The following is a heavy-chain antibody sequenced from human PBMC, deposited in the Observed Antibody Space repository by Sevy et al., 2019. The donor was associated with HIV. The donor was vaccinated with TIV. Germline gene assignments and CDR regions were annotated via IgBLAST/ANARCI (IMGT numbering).Heavy chain of an antibody. CDR3: ARDWECTSGVCYFMDV. CDR1: GFTFSSYW. CDR2: IKQDGSEK. V-gene: IGHV3-7*03. J-gene: IGHJ6*02. Sequence: GGCLRLSCAASGFTFSSYWMSWVRQAPGKGLEWVANIKQDGSEKYYVDSVKGRFTISRDNAKNSLYLQMNSLRAEDTAVYYCARDWECTSGVCYFMDVWGHGTTVTVSS. D-gene: IGHD2-8*01.